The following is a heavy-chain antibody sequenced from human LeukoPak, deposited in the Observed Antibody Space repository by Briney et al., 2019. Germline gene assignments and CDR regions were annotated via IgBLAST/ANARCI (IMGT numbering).Heavy chain of an antibody. V-gene: IGHV4-59*08. J-gene: IGHJ4*02. CDR1: GGSITNYY. CDR2: LYYTGST. D-gene: IGHD6-19*01. CDR3: ARHGPGYSSVFDY. Sequence: PSETLSLICTVSGGSITNYYWSWIRQPPGKGLEWIGYLYYTGSTNYNPSLKSRVTISVDMSKNHFSLKLRSMTAADTAVYYCARHGPGYSSVFDYWGQGTLVTVSS.